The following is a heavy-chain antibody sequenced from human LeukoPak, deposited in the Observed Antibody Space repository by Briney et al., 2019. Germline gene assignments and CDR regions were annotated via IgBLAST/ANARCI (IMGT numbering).Heavy chain of an antibody. Sequence: SSETLSLTCAVSGYSISSGDYWGWIRPPPGKGLEWIGIIYHSGSTYYNPSLKSRVTISVDTSKNQFSLKLSSVTAADTAVYYCARNLTVPRHDAFDIWGQGTMVTVSS. CDR2: IYHSGST. CDR3: ARNLTVPRHDAFDI. CDR1: GYSISSGDY. J-gene: IGHJ3*02. D-gene: IGHD6-6*01. V-gene: IGHV4-38-2*01.